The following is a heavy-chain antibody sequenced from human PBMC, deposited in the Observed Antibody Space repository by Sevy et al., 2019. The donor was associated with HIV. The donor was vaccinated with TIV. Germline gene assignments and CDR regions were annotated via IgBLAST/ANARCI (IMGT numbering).Heavy chain of an antibody. CDR1: GYSISSGYY. CDR2: IYHSGST. J-gene: IGHJ6*03. Sequence: SETLSLTCAVSGYSISSGYYWGWIRQPPGKGLEWIGSIYHSGSTYYNPSLKSRVTISVDTSKNQFSLKRSSVTAADTAVYYCARAPPWGAYYYDSSGPGGYYYYMDVWGKGTTVTVSS. V-gene: IGHV4-38-2*01. CDR3: ARAPPWGAYYYDSSGPGGYYYYMDV. D-gene: IGHD3-22*01.